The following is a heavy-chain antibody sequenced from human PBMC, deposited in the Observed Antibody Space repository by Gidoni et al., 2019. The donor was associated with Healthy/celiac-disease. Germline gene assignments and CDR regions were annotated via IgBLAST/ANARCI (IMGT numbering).Heavy chain of an antibody. CDR3: ASVSSKLELRVRAFDI. CDR1: GGSLRRSNW. D-gene: IGHD1-7*01. Sequence: QFPLQESGPGLVKPSETLSLSCALPGGSLRRSNWWSWVRQPPGKGLEWIGEIYHSGSTNYNPSLKSRVTISVDKSKNQFSLKLSSVTAADTAVYYCASVSSKLELRVRAFDIWGQGTMVTVSS. CDR2: IYHSGST. V-gene: IGHV4-4*02. J-gene: IGHJ3*02.